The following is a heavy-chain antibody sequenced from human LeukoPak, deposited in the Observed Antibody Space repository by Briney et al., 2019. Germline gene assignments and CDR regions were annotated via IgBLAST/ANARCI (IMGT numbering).Heavy chain of an antibody. J-gene: IGHJ4*02. D-gene: IGHD3-10*01. CDR3: ARGDHFASGSYHY. V-gene: IGHV4-34*01. CDR1: GGSFSGYY. Sequence: SETLSLTCAVYGGSFSGYYWSWIRQPPGKGLEWIGEINHSGSTNYNPSLKSRVTISVDMSKNQFSLKLSSVTAADTALYYCARGDHFASGSYHYWGQGTLVTVAS. CDR2: INHSGST.